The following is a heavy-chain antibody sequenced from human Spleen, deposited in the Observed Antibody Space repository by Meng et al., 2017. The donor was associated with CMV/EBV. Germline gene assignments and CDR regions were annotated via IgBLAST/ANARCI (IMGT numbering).Heavy chain of an antibody. J-gene: IGHJ6*02. V-gene: IGHV3-23*01. D-gene: IGHD1-26*01. CDR3: ARDGKGYYYGMDV. CDR2: ISGSGGST. CDR1: GFTFSSYA. Sequence: GESLKISCAASGFTFSSYAMSWVRQAPGKGLEWVSAISGSGGSTYYADSVKGRFTISRDNSKNTLYLQMNSLRAEDTAVYYCARDGKGYYYGMDVWGQGTTVTVSS.